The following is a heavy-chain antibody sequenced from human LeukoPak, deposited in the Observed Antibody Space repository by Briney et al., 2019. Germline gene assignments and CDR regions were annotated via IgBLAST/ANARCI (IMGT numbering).Heavy chain of an antibody. J-gene: IGHJ4*02. Sequence: PGGSLRLSCAASGFTFSSYALSWVRQAPGKGLEWVSFIYNTGETYYLDSVKGRFTISRDNAKNSLYLQMNSLRAEDTAVYYCATRPYSSSWYYFDYWGQGTLVTVSS. D-gene: IGHD6-13*01. CDR1: GFTFSSYA. V-gene: IGHV3-23*05. CDR2: IYNTGET. CDR3: ATRPYSSSWYYFDY.